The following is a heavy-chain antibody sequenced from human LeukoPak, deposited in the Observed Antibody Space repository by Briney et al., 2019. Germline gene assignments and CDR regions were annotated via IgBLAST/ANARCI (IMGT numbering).Heavy chain of an antibody. D-gene: IGHD3-10*01. V-gene: IGHV3-66*01. Sequence: GGSLRLSCAASGFTVINTYMTWVRQAPGKGLEWVSNIYTGDATYYTDSVKGRFTVSRDSSKNTLFLQMNSLREEDTAVYYCARAVLSGGFDRWGQGALVTVSS. J-gene: IGHJ4*02. CDR1: GFTVINTY. CDR2: IYTGDAT. CDR3: ARAVLSGGFDR.